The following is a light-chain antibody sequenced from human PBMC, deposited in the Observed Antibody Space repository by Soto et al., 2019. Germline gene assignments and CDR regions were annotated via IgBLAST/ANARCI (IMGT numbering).Light chain of an antibody. Sequence: DVVMAESPLSLHVTRGQTSSISCRSNQILVHSDGIAYFSWFQQRPGRSPRRLIYKVSNRDSGVPARFSGSGPGTDFALKISSVEAEDVGVSFCMQARHWPMTFGQGTRLEIK. CDR2: KVS. V-gene: IGKV2-30*02. J-gene: IGKJ5*01. CDR3: MQARHWPMT. CDR1: QILVHSDGIAY.